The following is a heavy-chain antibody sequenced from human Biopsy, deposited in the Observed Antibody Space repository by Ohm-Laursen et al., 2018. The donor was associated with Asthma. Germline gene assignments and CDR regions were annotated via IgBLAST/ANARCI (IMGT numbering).Heavy chain of an antibody. CDR2: INPKTGDT. Sequence: SVKVSCKASGYTFTGYYIHWVRQAPGQGLEWMGRINPKTGDTDYAQKFQGSVTMTRDTSISTAYMELSRLRSDDSALYYCARGRMYVCYGGTCYSDAFDYWGQGTLVTVSS. CDR3: ARGRMYVCYGGTCYSDAFDY. V-gene: IGHV1-2*06. D-gene: IGHD2-15*01. J-gene: IGHJ4*02. CDR1: GYTFTGYY.